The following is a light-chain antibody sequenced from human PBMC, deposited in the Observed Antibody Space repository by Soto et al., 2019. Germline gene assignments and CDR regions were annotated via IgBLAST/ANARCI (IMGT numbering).Light chain of an antibody. CDR3: QQRSNWPSWT. Sequence: EILLTHSPGTPSLSPRERSTLXXRASQSVSSRLAWYQQRPGQAPRLVXSGASSRATGIPDRFSGSGSGTDFTLTISSLEPEDFAVYYCQQRSNWPSWTFGQGTKVDIK. J-gene: IGKJ1*01. V-gene: IGKV3-11*01. CDR2: GAS. CDR1: QSVSSR.